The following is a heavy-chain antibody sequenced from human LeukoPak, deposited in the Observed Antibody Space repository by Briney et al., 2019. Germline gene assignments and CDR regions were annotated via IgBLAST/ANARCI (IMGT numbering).Heavy chain of an antibody. CDR2: IRSKAYGGTT. V-gene: IGHV3-49*03. J-gene: IGHJ6*02. D-gene: IGHD6-13*01. CDR1: GFTFGDYA. CDR3: TRDDHSSSWYWVTPYYYYGMDV. Sequence: GGSLRLSCTASGFTFGDYAMSWFRQAPGKGLEWVGFIRSKAYGGTTEYAASVKGRFTISRDDSKSIAYLQMNSLKTEDTAVYYCTRDDHSSSWYWVTPYYYYGMDVWGQGTTVTVSS.